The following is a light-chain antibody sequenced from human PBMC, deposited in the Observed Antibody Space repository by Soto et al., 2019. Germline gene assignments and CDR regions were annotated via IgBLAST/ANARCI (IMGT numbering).Light chain of an antibody. J-gene: IGKJ1*01. CDR1: ESLLHSDGNTY. CDR3: MQATRFSRA. V-gene: IGKV2-24*01. Sequence: DIVMTQTPLSSPVTLGQPASISCRSSESLLHSDGNTYLSWLHQRPGQPPRLLIYKVSNRCSGVPDRFSGSGAGTDFTLKISRVEAEDVGVYYCMQATRFSRAFGQGTKVEIK. CDR2: KVS.